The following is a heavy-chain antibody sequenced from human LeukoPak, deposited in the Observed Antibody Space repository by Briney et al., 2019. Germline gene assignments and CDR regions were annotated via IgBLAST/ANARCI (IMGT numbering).Heavy chain of an antibody. CDR3: AKGPMGQGFDY. V-gene: IGHV3-23*01. J-gene: IGHJ4*02. CDR2: ISGSGGNT. CDR1: GFTFSSYS. Sequence: GGSLRLSCAASGFTFSSYSMNWVRQAPGKGLEWVSAISGSGGNTYYSDSVKGRFTISRDNSKNTLYLQMNSLRAEDTAIYYCAKGPMGQGFDYWGQGTLVTVSS. D-gene: IGHD3-10*01.